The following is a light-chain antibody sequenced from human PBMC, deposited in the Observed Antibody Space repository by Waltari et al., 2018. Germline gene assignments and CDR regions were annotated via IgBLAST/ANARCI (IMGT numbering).Light chain of an antibody. J-gene: IGLJ1*01. CDR3: SSYTSSSTPWV. Sequence: QSALTQPASVSGSPGQSITISCTGTSSDVGGYNYVSWYQQHPGKAPKLMIYDVSKRPSGVSKRFSGSKSGNTASLTISGLQAEDEADYYCSSYTSSSTPWVFGTGTKVTVL. CDR2: DVS. CDR1: SSDVGGYNY. V-gene: IGLV2-14*01.